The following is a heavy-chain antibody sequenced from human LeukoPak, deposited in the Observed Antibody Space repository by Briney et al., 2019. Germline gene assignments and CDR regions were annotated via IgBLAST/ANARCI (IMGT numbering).Heavy chain of an antibody. D-gene: IGHD3-22*01. J-gene: IGHJ1*01. CDR3: SRAQSDNGGYSPEFFHH. Sequence: PGGSLRLSCAASGFTFSSYWMHWVRHAPGKGLVWVAHVQYDGSTRYAASVKGRVTVSRYNAKNTVPLQLSILRPEATGPDYCSRAQSDNGGYSPEFFHHWGQGTLVIVSS. CDR1: GFTFSSYW. CDR2: VQYDGST. V-gene: IGHV3-74*01.